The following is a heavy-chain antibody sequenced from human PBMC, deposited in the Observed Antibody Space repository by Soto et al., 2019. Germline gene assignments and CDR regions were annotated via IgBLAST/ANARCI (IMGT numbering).Heavy chain of an antibody. CDR2: IIPIFGTA. D-gene: IGHD6-13*01. V-gene: IGHV1-69*13. Sequence: SVKVSCKASGGTFSSYAISWVRQAPGQGLEWMGGIIPIFGTANYAQKFQGRVTITADESTSTAYMELSSLRSEDTAVYYCATPFPYRSSWSPSTNYFSMDVWDQGFTLT. CDR1: GGTFSSYA. J-gene: IGHJ6*02. CDR3: ATPFPYRSSWSPSTNYFSMDV.